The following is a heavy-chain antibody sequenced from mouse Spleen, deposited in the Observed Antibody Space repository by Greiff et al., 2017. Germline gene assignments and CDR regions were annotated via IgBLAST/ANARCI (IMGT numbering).Heavy chain of an antibody. CDR1: GYTFTSYW. Sequence: QVQLQQPGAELVMPGASVKLSCKASGYTFTSYWMHWVKQRPGQGLEWIGEIDPSDSYTNYNQKFKGKATLTVDKSSSTAYMQLSSLTSEDSAVYYCARGGVGYFDVWGTGTTVTVSS. J-gene: IGHJ1*03. V-gene: IGHV1-69*01. CDR2: IDPSDSYT. CDR3: ARGGVGYFDV.